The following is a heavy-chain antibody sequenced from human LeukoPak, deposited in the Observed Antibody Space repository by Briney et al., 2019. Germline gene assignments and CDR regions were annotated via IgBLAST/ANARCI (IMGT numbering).Heavy chain of an antibody. J-gene: IGHJ5*02. CDR1: GGSFSGYY. CDR2: INHSGST. D-gene: IGHD6-13*01. Sequence: SETLSLTCAVYGGSFSGYYWSWIRQPPGKGLEWIGEINHSGSTNYNPSLKSRVTISVDTSKNQFSLKLSSVTAADTAVYYCARDSSFLRSGPWGQGTLVTVSS. CDR3: ARDSSFLRSGP. V-gene: IGHV4-34*01.